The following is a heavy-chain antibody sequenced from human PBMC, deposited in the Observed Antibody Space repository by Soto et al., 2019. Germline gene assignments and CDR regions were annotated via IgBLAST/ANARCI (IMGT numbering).Heavy chain of an antibody. CDR1: GFSFTTSW. D-gene: IGHD2-8*01. Sequence: GESLKISCKVSGFSFTTSWMGWVRQLPGKGLEWMGIIYPGDSDSRYGPSFEGHVTFSVDKSISTAYLEWSSLKASDTAIYYCARLSRRVAQESNYFDPWGQGTLVTVSS. V-gene: IGHV5-51*01. CDR2: IYPGDSDS. CDR3: ARLSRRVAQESNYFDP. J-gene: IGHJ5*02.